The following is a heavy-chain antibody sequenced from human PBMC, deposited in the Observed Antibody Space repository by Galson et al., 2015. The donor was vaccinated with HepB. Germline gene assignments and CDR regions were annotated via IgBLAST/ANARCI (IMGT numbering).Heavy chain of an antibody. J-gene: IGHJ4*02. CDR1: GGSISSYY. V-gene: IGHV4-59*01. CDR3: ARDRPGSGNYNNSFDY. D-gene: IGHD1-26*01. Sequence: LSLTCTVSGGSISSYYWSWIRQPPGKGLEWIGYIYYSGSTSYNPSLKSRVTISLDTSNNQFSLKLTSVTAADTAIYYCARDRPGSGNYNNSFDYWGQGTLVTVSS. CDR2: IYYSGST.